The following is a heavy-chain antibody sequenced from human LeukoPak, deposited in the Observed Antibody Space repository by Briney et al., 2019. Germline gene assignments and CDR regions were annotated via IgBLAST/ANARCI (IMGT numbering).Heavy chain of an antibody. D-gene: IGHD2-21*02. CDR3: AKDRCRLADCYFDY. V-gene: IGHV3-30*18. J-gene: IGHJ4*02. CDR1: GFTFSSYG. Sequence: QPGRSLRLSCAASGFTFSSYGMHWVRQAPGKGLEWVALISNDGNNKFYADSVKGRFTISRDSSKNTLYLQMNSLRAEDTAVYYCAKDRCRLADCYFDYWGRAPWSPSPQ. CDR2: ISNDGNNK.